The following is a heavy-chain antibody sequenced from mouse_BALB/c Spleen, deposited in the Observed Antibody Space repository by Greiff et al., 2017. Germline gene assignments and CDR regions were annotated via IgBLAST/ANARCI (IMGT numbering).Heavy chain of an antibody. J-gene: IGHJ1*01. Sequence: EVKLQESGPSLVKPSQTLSLTCSVTGDSITSGYWNWIRKFPGNKLEYMGYISYSGSTYYNPSLKSRISITRDTSKNQYYLQLNSVTTEDTATYYCARWDGNYWYFDVWGAGTTVTVSS. CDR2: ISYSGST. CDR3: ARWDGNYWYFDV. CDR1: GDSITSGY. D-gene: IGHD2-1*01. V-gene: IGHV3-8*02.